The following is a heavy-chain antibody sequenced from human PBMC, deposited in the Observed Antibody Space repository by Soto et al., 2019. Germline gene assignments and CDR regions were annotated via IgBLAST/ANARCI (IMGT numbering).Heavy chain of an antibody. CDR3: AREFEDLTSNFDY. J-gene: IGHJ4*02. V-gene: IGHV3-21*01. Sequence: SLRLSCAASGFTFSRYSMNWVRQAPGKGLEWVSSISSTTNYIYYADSMKGRFTVSRDNAKNSVYLDMNSLSAEDTAVYYCAREFEDLTSNFDYWGQGTLVTVSS. CDR2: ISSTTNYI. CDR1: GFTFSRYS. D-gene: IGHD3-10*01.